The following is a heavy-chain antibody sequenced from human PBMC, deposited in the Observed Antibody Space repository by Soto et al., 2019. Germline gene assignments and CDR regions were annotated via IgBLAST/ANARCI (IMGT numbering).Heavy chain of an antibody. CDR2: IYSGGST. CDR3: ARGLGGVPVAADLDY. CDR1: GFTVSSNY. J-gene: IGHJ4*02. Sequence: GSLRLSCAASGFTVSSNYMSWVRQAPGKGLEWVSVIYSGGSTYYADSVKGRFTISRDNSKNTLYLQMNSLRAEDTAVYFCARGLGGVPVAADLDYWCQGTLVTVSS. D-gene: IGHD3-10*01. V-gene: IGHV3-53*01.